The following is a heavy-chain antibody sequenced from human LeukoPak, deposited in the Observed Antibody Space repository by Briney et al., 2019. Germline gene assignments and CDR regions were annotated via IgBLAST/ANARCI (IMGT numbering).Heavy chain of an antibody. D-gene: IGHD2-2*01. CDR3: ARDGLGGYCSSTSCYSYNWFDP. J-gene: IGHJ5*02. V-gene: IGHV4-4*07. Sequence: SETLSLTCTVSGGSISSYYWSWIRQPPGKGLEWIGRIYTSGSTNYNPSLKSRVTMSVDTSKNQFSLKLSSVSAADTAVYYCARDGLGGYCSSTSCYSYNWFDPWGQGTLVTVSS. CDR2: IYTSGST. CDR1: GGSISSYY.